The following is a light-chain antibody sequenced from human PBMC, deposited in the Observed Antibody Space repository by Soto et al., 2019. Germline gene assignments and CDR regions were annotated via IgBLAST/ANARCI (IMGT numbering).Light chain of an antibody. CDR2: DAS. J-gene: IGKJ5*01. V-gene: IGKV3-11*01. CDR1: QSISNY. CDR3: QQRTSWQVT. Sequence: EIVLTQSPATLSLSPGERATLSCRASQSISNYLAWYQQKPGQAPRLLISDASNRATDIPARFSGSGSGTDFILTISSLEPEDFAVYYCQQRTSWQVTFGQGTRLEIK.